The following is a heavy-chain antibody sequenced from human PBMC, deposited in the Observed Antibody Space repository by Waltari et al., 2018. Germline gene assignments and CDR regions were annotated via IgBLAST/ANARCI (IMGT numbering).Heavy chain of an antibody. CDR3: ARHRLDRGDSFDF. J-gene: IGHJ4*02. CDR2: IYHLGNT. V-gene: IGHV4-38-2*02. D-gene: IGHD3-22*01. CDR1: EYSVSTGFY. Sequence: QVQLQESGPRLVKPSETLSLTCTVSEYSVSTGFYWGWVRQSPGKGLEGSGSIYHLGNTRYNPPLSSRVAVSMDMSKNQFSLRLTSVTAADTAVYYCARHRLDRGDSFDFWGQGALVTVSS.